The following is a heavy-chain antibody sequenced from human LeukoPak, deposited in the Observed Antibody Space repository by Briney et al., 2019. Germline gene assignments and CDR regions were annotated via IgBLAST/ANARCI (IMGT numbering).Heavy chain of an antibody. CDR3: AKRLLYSYGPGFDY. D-gene: IGHD5-18*01. Sequence: PGGSLRLSCVASGFTFSTYAMSWVRQAPAKGLEWVSGISLGTSDTYYADSVKGRFTISRDNSRTTLYLQMNSLRAEDTAIYYCAKRLLYSYGPGFDYWGQGTLVTVSS. J-gene: IGHJ4*02. V-gene: IGHV3-23*01. CDR2: ISLGTSDT. CDR1: GFTFSTYA.